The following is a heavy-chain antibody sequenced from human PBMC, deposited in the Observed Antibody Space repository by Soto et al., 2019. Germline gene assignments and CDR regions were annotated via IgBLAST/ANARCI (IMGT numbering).Heavy chain of an antibody. D-gene: IGHD3-3*01. V-gene: IGHV4-30-4*01. J-gene: IGHJ5*02. CDR1: GGSISSGNYY. CDR2: SYNSGNT. Sequence: PSEPLSLTCTVTGGSISSGNYYWSWIRQPPGKGLEWIGYSYNSGNTYYYPSLRSRITISVYTPKNQFSLQLRSVTAADTAVYCCARRNRLRFGFDPWGQGTLVTVSS. CDR3: ARRNRLRFGFDP.